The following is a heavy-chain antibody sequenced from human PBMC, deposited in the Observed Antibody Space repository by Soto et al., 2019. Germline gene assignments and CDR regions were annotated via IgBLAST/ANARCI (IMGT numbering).Heavy chain of an antibody. CDR3: ARGGSRIAARPGSYFDY. CDR1: SDSISSYY. Sequence: SETLSLTCTVSSDSISSYYWIWIRQSPGKGLEWIGDTNYSGNTNYNPSLKSRVTISVDTSKNQFSLKLSSVTAADTAVYYCARGGSRIAARPGSYFDYWGQGTLVTVSS. J-gene: IGHJ4*02. V-gene: IGHV4-59*12. D-gene: IGHD6-6*01. CDR2: TNYSGNT.